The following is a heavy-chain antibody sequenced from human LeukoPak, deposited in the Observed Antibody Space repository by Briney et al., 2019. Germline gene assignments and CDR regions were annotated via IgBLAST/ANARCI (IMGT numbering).Heavy chain of an antibody. J-gene: IGHJ4*02. CDR1: GFTFSSFW. V-gene: IGHV3-7*01. D-gene: IGHD3-22*01. Sequence: GGSLRLSCAASGFTFSSFWMHWVRQAPGKGLEWVANIKQDGSEKYYVDSVKGRFTISRDNAKNSLYLQMNSLRAEDTAVYSCVRDGDTSGYTNWGQGTLVTVSS. CDR3: VRDGDTSGYTN. CDR2: IKQDGSEK.